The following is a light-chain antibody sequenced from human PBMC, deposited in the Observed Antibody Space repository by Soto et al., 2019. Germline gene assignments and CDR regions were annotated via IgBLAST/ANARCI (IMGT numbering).Light chain of an antibody. CDR1: SSNIGSNT. CDR2: SDN. Sequence: QSLLPQPPLTSGSLGQRVTISCSGSSSNIGSNTVNWYQHLPGTAPKLLIYSDNQRPSGVPDRFSGSKSGTSASLAISGLQSEDEADYYCSAWDDSLNGRSVFGTGT. J-gene: IGLJ1*01. CDR3: SAWDDSLNGRSV. V-gene: IGLV1-44*01.